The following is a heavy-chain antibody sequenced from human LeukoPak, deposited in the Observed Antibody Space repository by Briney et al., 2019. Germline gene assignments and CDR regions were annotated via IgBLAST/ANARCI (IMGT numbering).Heavy chain of an antibody. CDR2: IYYSETT. V-gene: IGHV4-61*05. CDR1: GGSIISSSYY. J-gene: IGHJ4*02. Sequence: PSETLSLTCTVSGGSIISSSYYWGWIRQPPGKGLEWIGNIYYSETTNYNPSLKSRVSISVDTSKNQFSLKLSSVTAADTAVYYCARGPPYYCDGNGYYYFDYWGQGILVTVSS. D-gene: IGHD3-22*01. CDR3: ARGPPYYCDGNGYYYFDY.